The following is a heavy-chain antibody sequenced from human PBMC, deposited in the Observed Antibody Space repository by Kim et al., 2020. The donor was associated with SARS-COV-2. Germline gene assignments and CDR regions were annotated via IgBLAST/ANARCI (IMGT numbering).Heavy chain of an antibody. D-gene: IGHD3-16*01. J-gene: IGHJ3*02. CDR1: GYTFTSYY. CDR2: INPSGGST. CDR3: ARDLASSPRLYAFDI. V-gene: IGHV1-46*01. Sequence: ASVKVSCKASGYTFTSYYMHWVRQAPGQGLEWMGIINPSGGSTSYAQKFQGRVTMTRDTSTSTVYMELSSLRSEDTAVYYCARDLASSPRLYAFDIWGQGTMVTVSS.